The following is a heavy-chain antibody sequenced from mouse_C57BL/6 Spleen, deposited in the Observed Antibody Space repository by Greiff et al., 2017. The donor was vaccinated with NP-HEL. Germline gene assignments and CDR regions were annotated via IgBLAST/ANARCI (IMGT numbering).Heavy chain of an antibody. J-gene: IGHJ2*01. CDR1: GFTFSDYG. Sequence: EVQLQESGGGLVKPGGSLKLSCAASGFTFSDYGMHWVRQAPEKGLEWVAYISSGSSTIYYADTVKGRFTISRDNAKNTLFLQMTSLRSEDTAMYYCARRYDYDGDYFDYWGQGTTLTVSS. D-gene: IGHD2-4*01. V-gene: IGHV5-17*01. CDR2: ISSGSSTI. CDR3: ARRYDYDGDYFDY.